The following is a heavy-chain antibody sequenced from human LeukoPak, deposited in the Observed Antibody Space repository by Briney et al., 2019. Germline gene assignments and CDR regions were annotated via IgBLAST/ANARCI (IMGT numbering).Heavy chain of an antibody. J-gene: IGHJ4*02. D-gene: IGHD3-10*01. CDR1: GFSFSNYG. CDR3: ARLRGESNYYDSGSQANFDY. CDR2: IRYDGLNK. V-gene: IGHV3-30*02. Sequence: GGSLRLSRAASGFSFSNYGMHWVRQAPGKGLEGVAFIRYDGLNKKYADSVKGRFTVPRDNSKDTLYLEMNSLRAEDSAKYYCARLRGESNYYDSGSQANFDYWGQGTLVTVFS.